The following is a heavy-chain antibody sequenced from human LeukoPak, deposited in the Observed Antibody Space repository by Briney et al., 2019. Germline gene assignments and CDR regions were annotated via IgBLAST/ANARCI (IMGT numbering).Heavy chain of an antibody. D-gene: IGHD3-3*01. CDR1: GGSFSGYY. J-gene: IGHJ6*03. CDR2: INHSGST. Sequence: SGTLSLTCAVYGGSFSGYYWSWIRQPPGKGLEWIGEINHSGSTNYNPSLKSRVTISVDTSKNQFSLKLSSVTAADTAVYYCARGLSGYRYYYYYYMDVWGKGTTVTVSS. CDR3: ARGLSGYRYYYYYYMDV. V-gene: IGHV4-34*01.